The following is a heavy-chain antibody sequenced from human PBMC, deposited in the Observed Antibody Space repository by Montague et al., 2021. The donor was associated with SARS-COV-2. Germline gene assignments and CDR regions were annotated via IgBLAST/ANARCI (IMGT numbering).Heavy chain of an antibody. Sequence: SLRLSCATSGFTFSRNSTNWVRQAPGKGLEWVSTISSDTLHTFYAESVKGRFTISRDNAKNELYLQINSLRAEDMAVYYCARGGEIDVWAPFGHWGQGTLSPSPQ. V-gene: IGHV3-21*01. J-gene: IGHJ4*02. D-gene: IGHD3-16*01. CDR2: ISSDTLHT. CDR3: ARGGEIDVWAPFGH. CDR1: GFTFSRNS.